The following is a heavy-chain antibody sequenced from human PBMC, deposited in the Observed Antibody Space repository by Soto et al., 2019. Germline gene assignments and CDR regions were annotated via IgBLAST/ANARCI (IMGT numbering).Heavy chain of an antibody. CDR1: GFTFDDYA. J-gene: IGHJ6*02. CDR2: ISWNSGSI. V-gene: IGHV3-9*01. D-gene: IGHD3-10*01. Sequence: EVQLVESGGGLVQPGRSLRLSCAASGFTFDDYAMHWVRQAPGKGLEWVSGISWNSGSIGYADSVKGRFTISRDNAKTSLYLQMNSLRAEDTALYYCAKVGRDTHGMDVWGQGTTVTVSS. CDR3: AKVGRDTHGMDV.